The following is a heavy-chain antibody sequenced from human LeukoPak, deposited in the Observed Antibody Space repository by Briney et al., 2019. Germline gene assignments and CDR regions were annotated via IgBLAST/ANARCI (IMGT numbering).Heavy chain of an antibody. CDR1: GVTVSSIY. J-gene: IGHJ4*02. CDR3: ATLKGWYGEGCFDC. CDR2: IYPDGRT. V-gene: IGHV3-53*01. D-gene: IGHD3-10*01. Sequence: GGSLRLSCAASGVTVSSIYMGWVRQAPGKGLDWVSVIYPDGRTYYTESVKGRFTISGDSSENSLFLQMNSLRAEETAVYYCATLKGWYGEGCFDCWGQGTLVTVSS.